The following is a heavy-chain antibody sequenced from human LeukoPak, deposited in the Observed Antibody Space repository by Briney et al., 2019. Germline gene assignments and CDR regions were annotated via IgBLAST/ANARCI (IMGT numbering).Heavy chain of an antibody. CDR2: INPNSGGT. D-gene: IGHD2-15*01. CDR3: ASKSSRIAGSYYYYYMDV. CDR1: GYTFTGYY. V-gene: IGHV1-2*02. J-gene: IGHJ6*03. Sequence: ASVKVSCKASGYTFTGYYMHWVRQAPGQGLEWMGWINPNSGGTNYAQKFQGRVTMTRDTSISTAYMELSRLRSDDTAVYYCASKSSRIAGSYYYYYMDVWGKGTTVTVSS.